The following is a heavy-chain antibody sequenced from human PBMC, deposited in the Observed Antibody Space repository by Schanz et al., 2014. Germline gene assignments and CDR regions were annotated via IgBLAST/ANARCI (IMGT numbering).Heavy chain of an antibody. D-gene: IGHD3-10*01. CDR2: IWYDENNK. Sequence: QGQLVESGGGVVQFGRSLRLSCVASGFTFSSYGMHWVRQAPGKGLEWVAVIWYDENNKYYADSVKGRFTMSRDNSKNTLYLQMNSLRAEATAVYYCARANYRRKINFDYWGRGTLVTVSS. CDR3: ARANYRRKINFDY. J-gene: IGHJ4*02. V-gene: IGHV3-33*01. CDR1: GFTFSSYG.